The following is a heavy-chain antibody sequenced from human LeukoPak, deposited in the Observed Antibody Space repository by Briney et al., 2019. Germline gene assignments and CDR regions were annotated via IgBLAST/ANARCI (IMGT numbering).Heavy chain of an antibody. V-gene: IGHV3-53*01. D-gene: IGHD3-3*01. CDR1: GFTVSTNY. CDR3: ARDQVYAFWSGRFDYYYYYMDV. J-gene: IGHJ6*03. CDR2: IYSDGST. Sequence: GGSLRLSCAASGFTVSTNYMSWVRQAPGKKLEWVSDIYSDGSTFYADSVKGRFTISRDNSKNTLYLQMNSLRAEDTAVYYCARDQVYAFWSGRFDYYYYYMDVWGKGTTVTVSS.